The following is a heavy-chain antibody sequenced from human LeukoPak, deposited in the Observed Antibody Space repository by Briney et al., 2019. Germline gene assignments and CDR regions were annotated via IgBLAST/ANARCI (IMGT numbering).Heavy chain of an antibody. Sequence: GGSLRLSCVASGFTFSAYYISWIRQAPGQGLEWVSYISLTGDTIYYADPVKGRFTISRDNAKNSLYLQMNSLRAEDTAVYYCARGHYGLDVWGQGTTVTVSS. CDR3: ARGHYGLDV. V-gene: IGHV3-11*01. J-gene: IGHJ6*02. CDR2: ISLTGDTI. CDR1: GFTFSAYY.